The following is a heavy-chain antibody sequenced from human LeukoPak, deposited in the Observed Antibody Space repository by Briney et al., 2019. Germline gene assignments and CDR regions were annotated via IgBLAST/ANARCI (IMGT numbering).Heavy chain of an antibody. Sequence: GGSLRLSCAASGFTVKDNFMSWVRQAPGEGLEWVSVLYSGGATYYADSVKGRFTISRDNSKNTLYLQMNSLRAEDTAVYYCAKDYDFWSGSPPWDYWGQGTLVTVSS. CDR1: GFTVKDNF. D-gene: IGHD3-3*01. CDR2: LYSGGAT. V-gene: IGHV3-66*01. J-gene: IGHJ4*02. CDR3: AKDYDFWSGSPPWDY.